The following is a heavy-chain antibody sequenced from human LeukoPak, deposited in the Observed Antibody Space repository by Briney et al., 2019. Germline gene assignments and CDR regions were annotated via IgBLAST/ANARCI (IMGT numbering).Heavy chain of an antibody. D-gene: IGHD3-10*01. CDR2: INGDGDGK. CDR3: ARDGSPDSATTYYDALDM. Sequence: TGGSLRLSCAGSGFSFRRFWMTWVRQAPGRGLEWVANINGDGDGKRYADSVKDRFTISRDNARSLVFLQIHSLRDEDTALYYCARDGSPDSATTYYDALDMWGQGTMVTVSS. V-gene: IGHV3-7*01. J-gene: IGHJ3*02. CDR1: GFSFRRFW.